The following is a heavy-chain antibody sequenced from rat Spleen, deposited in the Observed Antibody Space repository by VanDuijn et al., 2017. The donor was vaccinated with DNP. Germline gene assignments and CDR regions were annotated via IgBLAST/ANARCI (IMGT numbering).Heavy chain of an antibody. CDR2: MKYDGDT. D-gene: IGHD1-4*01. CDR3: ARHAPGTNWYY. CDR1: GFSLMDYS. V-gene: IGHV2S30*01. J-gene: IGHJ2*01. Sequence: QVQLKESGPVLVQPSQTLSLTCTVSGFSLMDYSVHWVRQPPGKGLEWMGRMKYDGDTYYNSALKSRLSISRDTSKSQLFLEMNSLQPEDTGTYYCARHAPGTNWYYWGQGLMVTVAS.